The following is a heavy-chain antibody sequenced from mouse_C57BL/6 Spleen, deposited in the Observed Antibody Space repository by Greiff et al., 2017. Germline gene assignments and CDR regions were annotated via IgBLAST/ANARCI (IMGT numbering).Heavy chain of an antibody. J-gene: IGHJ1*03. Sequence: EVKVVESGGGLVQPGGSMKLSCVASGFTFSNYWMNWVRQSPEKGLEWVAQIRLKSDNYATHYAESVKGRFTISRDDSKSSVYLQMNNLRAEDTGIYYCTGGSWYFDVWGTGTTVTVSS. V-gene: IGHV6-3*01. CDR3: TGGSWYFDV. CDR2: IRLKSDNYAT. CDR1: GFTFSNYW.